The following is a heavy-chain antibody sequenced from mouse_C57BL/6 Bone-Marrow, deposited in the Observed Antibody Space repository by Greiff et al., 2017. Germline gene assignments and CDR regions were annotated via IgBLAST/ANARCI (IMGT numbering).Heavy chain of an antibody. CDR1: GFNIKDDY. V-gene: IGHV14-4*01. D-gene: IGHD2-1*01. Sequence: EVQLQQSGAELVRPGASVKLSCTASGFNIKDDYLHWVKQRPEQGLEWIGWIDPENGDTEYASKFQGTATITADTSTNTAYLQLSSLTSEDTAVYYCTTPLYSGNYRPYWGQGTLVTVSA. CDR2: IDPENGDT. J-gene: IGHJ3*01. CDR3: TTPLYSGNYRPY.